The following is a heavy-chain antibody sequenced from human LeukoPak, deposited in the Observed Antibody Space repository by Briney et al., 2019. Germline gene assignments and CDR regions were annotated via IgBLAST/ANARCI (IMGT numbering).Heavy chain of an antibody. CDR3: ARFDFWTGYLVS. CDR2: LFYSGST. CDR1: GGSISSHY. Sequence: SETLSLTCTVSGGSISSHYWSWIRQPPGKGLEWIGYLFYSGSTNYNPSLKSRVTMSVDTTKNQFSLKLISVTAADTAVYYCARFDFWTGYLVSWGQGILVTVSS. J-gene: IGHJ4*02. V-gene: IGHV4-59*11. D-gene: IGHD3/OR15-3a*01.